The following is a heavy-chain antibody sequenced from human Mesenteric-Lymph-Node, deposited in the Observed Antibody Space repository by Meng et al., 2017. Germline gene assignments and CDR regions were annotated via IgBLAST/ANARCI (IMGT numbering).Heavy chain of an antibody. V-gene: IGHV3-23*01. CDR3: AKGLVQGLDY. D-gene: IGHD3-10*01. Sequence: GGSLRLSCAASGFNFDGYAMTWVRQAPGKGLEWVSTLSGNSGSAYYADSVKGRFTISRDNSKNTLHLQMNSLGADGTTVYYCAKGLVQGLDYWGQGTPVTVSS. CDR2: LSGNSGSA. J-gene: IGHJ4*02. CDR1: GFNFDGYA.